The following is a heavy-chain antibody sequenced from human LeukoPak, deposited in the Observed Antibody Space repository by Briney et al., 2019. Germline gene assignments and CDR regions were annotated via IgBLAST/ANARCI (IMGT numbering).Heavy chain of an antibody. J-gene: IGHJ4*02. Sequence: GASVKVSCKASGYTFTSYDINWVRQAPGQGLEWMGWMNPNSGNTGYAQKFQGRVTMTRNTSISTAYMELSSLRSEDTAVYYCARDCSGGSCTNRGFDYWGQGTLVTVSS. CDR1: GYTFTSYD. V-gene: IGHV1-8*01. D-gene: IGHD2-15*01. CDR2: MNPNSGNT. CDR3: ARDCSGGSCTNRGFDY.